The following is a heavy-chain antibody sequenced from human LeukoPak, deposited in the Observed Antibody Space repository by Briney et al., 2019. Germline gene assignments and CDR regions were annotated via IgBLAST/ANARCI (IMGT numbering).Heavy chain of an antibody. CDR3: ATSWVRNDDAFDI. CDR2: IIPIFGTA. Sequence: SVKVSCKASGGTFSSYAISWVRQAPGQGLEWMGGIIPIFGTANYAQKFQGRVTITTDESTSTAYMELSSLRSEDTAVYYCATSWVRNDDAFDIWGQGTMVTVSS. D-gene: IGHD1-1*01. J-gene: IGHJ3*02. CDR1: GGTFSSYA. V-gene: IGHV1-69*05.